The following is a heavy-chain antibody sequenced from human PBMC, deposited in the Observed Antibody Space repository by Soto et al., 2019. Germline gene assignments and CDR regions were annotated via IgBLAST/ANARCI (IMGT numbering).Heavy chain of an antibody. V-gene: IGHV4-31*03. Sequence: PSETLSLTCTVSGGSISSGGYYWSWIRQHPGKGLEWIGYIYYSGSTSYNPSLKSRVTISVDTSKNQFSLKLSSVTAADTAVYYCARGTRATEFDYWGQGTLVTVSS. D-gene: IGHD2-2*01. J-gene: IGHJ4*02. CDR2: IYYSGST. CDR3: ARGTRATEFDY. CDR1: GGSISSGGYY.